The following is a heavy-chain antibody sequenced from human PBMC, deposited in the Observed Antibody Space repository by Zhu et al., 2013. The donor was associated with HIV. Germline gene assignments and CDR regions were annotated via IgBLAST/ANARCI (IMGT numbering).Heavy chain of an antibody. V-gene: IGHV3-48*04. D-gene: IGHD4-17*01. CDR2: ISSSSSTI. CDR3: ARERRSGGHDYEGAFDI. J-gene: IGHJ3*02. CDR1: GFTFSSYS. Sequence: EVQLVESGGGLVQPGGSLRLSCAASGFTFSSYSMNWVRQAPGKGLEWVSYISSSSSTIYYADSVKGRFTISRDNAKNSLYLQMNSLRAEDTAVYYCARERRSGGHDYEGAFDIWGQGTMVTVSS.